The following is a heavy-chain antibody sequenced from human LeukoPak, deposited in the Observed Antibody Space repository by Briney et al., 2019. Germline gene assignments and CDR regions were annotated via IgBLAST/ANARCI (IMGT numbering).Heavy chain of an antibody. CDR3: AKPIGTAARPVPFDY. Sequence: GGSLRLSCAASGFTFSNAWMSWVRQAPGKGLEWVSAISGSGGSTYYADSVKGRFTISRDNSKNTLYLQMNSLRAEDTAVYYCAKPIGTAARPVPFDYWGQGTLVTVSS. CDR1: GFTFSNAW. J-gene: IGHJ4*02. CDR2: ISGSGGST. D-gene: IGHD6-6*01. V-gene: IGHV3-23*01.